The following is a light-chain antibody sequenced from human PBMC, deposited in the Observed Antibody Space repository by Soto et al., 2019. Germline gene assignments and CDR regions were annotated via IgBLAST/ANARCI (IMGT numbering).Light chain of an antibody. CDR2: EVN. V-gene: IGLV2-14*01. CDR1: RSDIGDSNF. Sequence: QSALTQPASVSGSPGQWVTISCTGPRSDIGDSNFISWYQHSPGKAPRLLIYEVNNRPSGVSKRFSGSKAGNTASLTISGLLDDDEADYFCASFRSGTILVFRSGTKVTVL. J-gene: IGLJ1*01. CDR3: ASFRSGTILV.